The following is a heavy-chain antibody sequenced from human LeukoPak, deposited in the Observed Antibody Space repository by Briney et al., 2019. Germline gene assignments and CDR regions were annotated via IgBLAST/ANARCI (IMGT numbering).Heavy chain of an antibody. J-gene: IGHJ4*02. CDR2: ISGSGGSA. CDR1: GFAFSTYD. Sequence: PGGSLRLSCVASGFAFSTYDMGWVRQAPGKGLEWVSVISGSGGSAYYADSVKGRFTISRDNSKNTLYLQMNSLRAEDTAVYYCAKVLRRWTHALLFDSWGQGTLVTVSS. CDR3: AKVLRRWTHALLFDS. D-gene: IGHD3-16*01. V-gene: IGHV3-23*01.